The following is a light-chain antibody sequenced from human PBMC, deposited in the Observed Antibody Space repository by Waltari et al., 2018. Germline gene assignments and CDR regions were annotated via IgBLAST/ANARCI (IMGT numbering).Light chain of an antibody. J-gene: IGLJ3*02. CDR2: DVR. CDR3: SSYTSGNTWV. V-gene: IGLV2-14*03. CDR1: SSDVGAYNY. Sequence: QSVLTQPAPVSGSSGQSLTISCTGTSSDVGAYNYVSWYQQHPGKAPKIVIYDVRKRPSGVSDRFSGSKSCNTASLTISGLQAEDEADYYCSSYTSGNTWVFGGGTKLTVL.